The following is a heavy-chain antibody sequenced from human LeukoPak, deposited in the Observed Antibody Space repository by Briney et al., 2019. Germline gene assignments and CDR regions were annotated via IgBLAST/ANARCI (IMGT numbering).Heavy chain of an antibody. CDR3: ARDDIVVVPAALYYYYYYMDV. CDR2: ISWNSGSI. CDR1: GFTFDDYA. Sequence: PGGSLRLSCAASGFTFDDYAMHWVRQAPGKGLEWVSGISWNSGSIGYADSVKGRFTISRDNAKNSLYLQMNSLRAEDTAVYYCARDDIVVVPAALYYYYYYMDVWGKGTTVTVSS. J-gene: IGHJ6*03. V-gene: IGHV3-9*01. D-gene: IGHD2-2*01.